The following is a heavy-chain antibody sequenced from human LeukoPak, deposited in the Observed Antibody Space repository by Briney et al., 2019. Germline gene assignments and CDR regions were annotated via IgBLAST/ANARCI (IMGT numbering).Heavy chain of an antibody. CDR1: GFTFSSHW. Sequence: GGSLRLSCAASGFTFSSHWMSWVRQAPGKGLEWVANIKQDGTEKYYVDSVKGRFTISRDNAKNSLYLQMNSLKTEDTAVYYCTTFPVAVYWGQGTLVTVSS. CDR2: IKQDGTEK. CDR3: TTFPVAVY. J-gene: IGHJ4*02. V-gene: IGHV3-7*03. D-gene: IGHD2-15*01.